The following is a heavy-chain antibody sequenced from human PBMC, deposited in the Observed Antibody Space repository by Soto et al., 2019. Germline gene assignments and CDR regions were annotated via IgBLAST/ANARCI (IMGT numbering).Heavy chain of an antibody. CDR2: IYPGDSDT. J-gene: IGHJ6*02. Sequence: LGESLKISCKGSGYSFTSYWIGWVRQMPGKGLEWMGIIYPGDSDTRYSPSFQGQVTISADKSISTAYLQWSSLKASDTAMYYCARRMLPALAYYGMDVWGQGTTVTVSS. V-gene: IGHV5-51*01. D-gene: IGHD2-8*01. CDR1: GYSFTSYW. CDR3: ARRMLPALAYYGMDV.